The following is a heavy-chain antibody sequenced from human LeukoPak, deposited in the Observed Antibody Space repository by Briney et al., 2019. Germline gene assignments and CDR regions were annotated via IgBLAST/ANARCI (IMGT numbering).Heavy chain of an antibody. V-gene: IGHV3-74*01. D-gene: IGHD6-6*01. CDR3: SREGHEGLD. J-gene: IGHJ4*02. CDR1: GFTFSSYW. Sequence: PGGSLRLSCAASGFTFSSYWMHWVRQAPGKGLVWVSRIYGDGTTTSYADSVKGRFTISRDNAKNTLYLQMNSLRAEDTAVYYCSREGHEGLDWGQGTLVTVSS. CDR2: IYGDGTTT.